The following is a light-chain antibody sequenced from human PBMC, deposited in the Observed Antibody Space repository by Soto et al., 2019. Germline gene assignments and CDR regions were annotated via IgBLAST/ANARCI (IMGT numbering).Light chain of an antibody. CDR3: QQYGSSPWT. J-gene: IGKJ1*01. CDR2: GAS. V-gene: IGKV3-20*01. CDR1: QSVSSSY. Sequence: EIVLTQSPGTLSLSPGERATLSCRASQSVSSSYLAWYQQKPGQAPRLLIYGASSRATGIPDRFSGSGSGTDFTLTISRLEPEHFAVYYCQQYGSSPWTFSQGTKVDIK.